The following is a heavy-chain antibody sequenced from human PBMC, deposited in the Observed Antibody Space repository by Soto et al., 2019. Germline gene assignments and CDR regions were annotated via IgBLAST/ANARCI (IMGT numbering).Heavy chain of an antibody. D-gene: IGHD3-3*01. J-gene: IGHJ4*02. CDR3: ASGQLRFLEWLFY. CDR2: ISYDGSNK. CDR1: GFTFSSYA. V-gene: IGHV3-30-3*01. Sequence: HPGGSLRLSCAASGFTFSSYAMHWVRQAPGKGLEWVAVISYDGSNKYYADSVKGRFTISRDNSKNTLYLQMNSLRAEDTAVYYCASGQLRFLEWLFYWGQGTLVTVSS.